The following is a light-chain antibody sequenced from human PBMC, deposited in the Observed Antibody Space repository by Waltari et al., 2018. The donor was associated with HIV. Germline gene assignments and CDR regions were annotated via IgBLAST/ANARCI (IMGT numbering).Light chain of an antibody. CDR2: EVT. J-gene: IGLJ3*02. Sequence: QSALTQPASVSGSPGQSITISCTGASSNIGTSKYVSWYLQRPGKAPQIIIYEVTNRPAGVSDRFSGSKSVNAASLTISRLQPEDEAVYFCNSFTNSGTLEFGGGTKLTVL. CDR3: NSFTNSGTLE. V-gene: IGLV2-14*01. CDR1: SSNIGTSKY.